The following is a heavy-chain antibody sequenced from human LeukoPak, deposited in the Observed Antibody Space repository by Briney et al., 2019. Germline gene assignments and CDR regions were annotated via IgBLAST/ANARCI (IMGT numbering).Heavy chain of an antibody. J-gene: IGHJ4*02. CDR1: GGSFSGYY. CDR3: ARGRRWQWLVRGGYYFDY. D-gene: IGHD6-19*01. Sequence: PSETLSLTCAVYGGSFSGYYWSWIRQPPGKGLEWIGEINHSGSTNYNPSLKSRVTISVDTSKNQFSLKLSSVTAADTAVYYCARGRRWQWLVRGGYYFDYWGQGTLVTVSS. V-gene: IGHV4-34*01. CDR2: INHSGST.